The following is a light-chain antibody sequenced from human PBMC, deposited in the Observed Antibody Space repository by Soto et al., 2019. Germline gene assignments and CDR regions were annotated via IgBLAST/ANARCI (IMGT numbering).Light chain of an antibody. V-gene: IGLV1-40*01. J-gene: IGLJ1*01. CDR3: QSYDSSLSGYV. Sequence: QSVLTQPPSVSEAPGQRVTISCTGSSSNIGAGYEAHWYQQVPGTAPKLLIYENNNRPSGVPDRFSGSKSGTSASLAITGLPATDEAEYYCQSYDSSLSGYVFGTGTKVTVL. CDR2: ENN. CDR1: SSNIGAGYE.